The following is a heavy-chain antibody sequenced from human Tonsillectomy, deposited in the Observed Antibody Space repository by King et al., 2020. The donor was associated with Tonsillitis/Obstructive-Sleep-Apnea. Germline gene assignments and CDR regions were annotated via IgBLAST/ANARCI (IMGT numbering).Heavy chain of an antibody. CDR1: GFTFSDYY. Sequence: VQLVVSGGGLVKPGGSLRLSCAASGFTFSDYYMTWIRQAPGKGLEWSSYISSSGTTIYYADSVKGRFTISRDNAKNSLYMQMNSLRAEDTAVYYCATVVPTLYYYYMDVWGKGTTVIVSS. J-gene: IGHJ6*03. CDR2: ISSSGTTI. V-gene: IGHV3-11*01. CDR3: ATVVPTLYYYYMDV. D-gene: IGHD1-1*01.